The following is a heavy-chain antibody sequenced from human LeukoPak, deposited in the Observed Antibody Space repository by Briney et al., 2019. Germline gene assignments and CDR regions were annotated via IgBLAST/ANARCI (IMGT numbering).Heavy chain of an antibody. CDR2: IYYSGST. CDR3: AREKRLGAAYYYGMDV. J-gene: IGHJ6*02. V-gene: IGHV4-31*03. D-gene: IGHD3-16*01. Sequence: KPSETLSLTCTVSGGSISSSSYYWSWIRQHPGKGLEWIGYIYYSGSTYYNPSLKSRVTISVDTSKNQFSLKLSSVTAADTAVYYCAREKRLGAAYYYGMDVWGQGTTVTVSS. CDR1: GGSISSSSYY.